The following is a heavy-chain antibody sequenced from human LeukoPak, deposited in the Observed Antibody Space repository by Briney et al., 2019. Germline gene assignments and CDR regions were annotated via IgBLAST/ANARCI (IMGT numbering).Heavy chain of an antibody. CDR2: ISSSGSTI. CDR3: ARDRNYYDSSGYLSMGGY. Sequence: GGSLRLSCAASGFTFSDYYMSWIRQAPGKGLEWVSYISSSGSTIYYADSVKGRFTLSRDNAKNSLYLQMNSLRAEDTAVYYCARDRNYYDSSGYLSMGGYWGQGTLVTVSS. D-gene: IGHD3-22*01. J-gene: IGHJ4*02. V-gene: IGHV3-11*01. CDR1: GFTFSDYY.